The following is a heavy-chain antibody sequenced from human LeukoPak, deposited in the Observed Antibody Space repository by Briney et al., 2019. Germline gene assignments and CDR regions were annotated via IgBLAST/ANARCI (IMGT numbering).Heavy chain of an antibody. CDR2: IKQDGSEK. Sequence: GGSLRLSCAASGFTFSSYWMSWVRQAPGKGLEWVANIKQDGSEKYYVDSVKGRFTISRDNAKNSLYLQMNSLRAEDTAVYYCARDGSETYYDFWSGYPPAGYYNYWGQGTLVTVSS. J-gene: IGHJ4*02. CDR3: ARDGSETYYDFWSGYPPAGYYNY. CDR1: GFTFSSYW. V-gene: IGHV3-7*05. D-gene: IGHD3-3*01.